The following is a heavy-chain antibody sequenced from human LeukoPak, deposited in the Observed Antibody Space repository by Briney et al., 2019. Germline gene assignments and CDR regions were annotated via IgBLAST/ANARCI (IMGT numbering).Heavy chain of an antibody. CDR3: ARGGYCSSTSCYWRTYYYYYYMDV. V-gene: IGHV4-30-4*08. D-gene: IGHD2-2*01. J-gene: IGHJ6*03. CDR1: GGSISSGDYY. Sequence: SETLSLTCTVSGGSISSGDYYWSWIRQPPGKGLEWIGYIYYSGSTYYNPSLKSRVTISVDTSKNQFSLKLSSVTAADTAVYYCARGGYCSSTSCYWRTYYYYYYMDVWGKGTTVTVSS. CDR2: IYYSGST.